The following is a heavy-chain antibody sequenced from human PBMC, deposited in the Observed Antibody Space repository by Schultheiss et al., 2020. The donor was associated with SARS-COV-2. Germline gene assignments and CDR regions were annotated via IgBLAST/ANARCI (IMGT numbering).Heavy chain of an antibody. CDR1: GFTFSSYA. Sequence: GGSLRLSCAASGFTFSSYAMSWVRQVPGKGLKWVSSISSSSSYIYYADSVKGRFTISRDNSKNTLYLQMNSLRTEDTAVYYCARGFWSGYSDWGQGTLVTVSS. J-gene: IGHJ4*02. CDR3: ARGFWSGYSD. D-gene: IGHD3-3*01. V-gene: IGHV3-21*01. CDR2: ISSSSSYI.